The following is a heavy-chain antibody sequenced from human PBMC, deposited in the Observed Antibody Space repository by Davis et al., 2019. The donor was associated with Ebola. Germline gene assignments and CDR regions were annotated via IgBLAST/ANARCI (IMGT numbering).Heavy chain of an antibody. CDR3: AKNRRFDY. D-gene: IGHD2/OR15-2a*01. V-gene: IGHV4-34*01. J-gene: IGHJ4*02. Sequence: PSETLSLTCAVYGGSFSGYYWSWIRQPPGKGLEWISEIKHNGNTNYNPSLKSRVTISVDTSKNQFFLNLTSVTAADTAVYYCAKNRRFDYWGLGTLVTVSS. CDR1: GGSFSGYY. CDR2: IKHNGNT.